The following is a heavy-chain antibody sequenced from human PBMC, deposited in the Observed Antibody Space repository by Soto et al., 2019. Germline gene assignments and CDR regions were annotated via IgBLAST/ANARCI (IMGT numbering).Heavy chain of an antibody. CDR2: IIPILGIA. Sequence: QVQLVQSGAEVKKPGSSVKVSCKASGGTFSSYTVSWVRQAPGQGLEWMGRIIPILGIANYAQKFQGRVTITAHKSTSTAYMELSSLRSEATAVYYCARVGSGRPFDYWGQGTLVTVSS. D-gene: IGHD6-19*01. CDR3: ARVGSGRPFDY. J-gene: IGHJ4*02. CDR1: GGTFSSYT. V-gene: IGHV1-69*02.